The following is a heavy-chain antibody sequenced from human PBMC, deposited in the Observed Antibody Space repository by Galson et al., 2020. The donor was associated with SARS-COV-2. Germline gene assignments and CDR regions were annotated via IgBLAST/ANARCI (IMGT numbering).Heavy chain of an antibody. J-gene: IGHJ3*02. V-gene: IGHV4-31*03. Sequence: SETLSLTCTVSGGSISSGGYYWSWIRQHPGKGLEWIGYIYYSGTIFYNPSLKSRVTISIDTFNNQFYLKLNSVTAADTAVYYCARDYYYDSSGYRRHRFDIWGQGTMVTVSS. CDR3: ARDYYYDSSGYRRHRFDI. D-gene: IGHD3-22*01. CDR1: GGSISSGGYY. CDR2: IYYSGTI.